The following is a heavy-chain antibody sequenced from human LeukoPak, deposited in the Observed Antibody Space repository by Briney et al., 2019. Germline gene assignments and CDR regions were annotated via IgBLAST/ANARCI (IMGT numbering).Heavy chain of an antibody. CDR3: VRGTNDDWFDP. CDR1: AGSISSGSW. J-gene: IGHJ5*02. D-gene: IGHD1-1*01. Sequence: PSETLSLTCAVSAGSISSGSWWNWVRQPPGKGLEWIGEIYHSGSTNYNPSLKSRVTISVDTSKNQFSLTLSSVTAADTAVYYCVRGTNDDWFDPWGQGTLVTVSS. V-gene: IGHV4-4*02. CDR2: IYHSGST.